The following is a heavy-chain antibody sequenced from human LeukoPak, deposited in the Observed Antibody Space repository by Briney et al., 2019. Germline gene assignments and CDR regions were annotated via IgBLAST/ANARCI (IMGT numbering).Heavy chain of an antibody. D-gene: IGHD6-13*01. J-gene: IGHJ5*01. Sequence: GGSLRLSCEASGFTFSDYYMSWIRQAPGRGLGWVSYISTSGSRIFYADSVKGRFTISRDHAKNSLYLQMNSLRADDTAVYYSGRRRIGSWYNWFDSWGQGTLVTVSS. CDR1: GFTFSDYY. CDR2: ISTSGSRI. CDR3: GRRRIGSWYNWFDS. V-gene: IGHV3-11*04.